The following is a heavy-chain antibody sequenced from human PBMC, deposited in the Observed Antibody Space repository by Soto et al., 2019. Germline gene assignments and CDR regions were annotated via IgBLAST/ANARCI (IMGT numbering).Heavy chain of an antibody. CDR2: ISGSGGST. CDR1: GFTFSSYA. Sequence: GGSLRLSCAASGFTFSSYAMSWVRQAPGKGLEWVSAISGSGGSTYYADSVKGRFTISRDNSKNTLYLQMNSLRAEDTAVYYCAKDSTPFLPRDAFDPWVQGTLVTVSS. CDR3: AKDSTPFLPRDAFDP. J-gene: IGHJ5*02. D-gene: IGHD1-1*01. V-gene: IGHV3-23*01.